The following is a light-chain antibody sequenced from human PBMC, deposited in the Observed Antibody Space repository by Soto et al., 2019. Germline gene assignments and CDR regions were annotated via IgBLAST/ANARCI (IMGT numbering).Light chain of an antibody. J-gene: IGKJ4*01. Sequence: EIVMTQSPATLSVSPGERATLSCRASQSVGSDLAWYQQKPGQAPRLVIYDIFTRATCVPTRISGSGSGTELTLTISSLQSEDFAVYDGQQYNSWPLTFGGGTKVDIK. V-gene: IGKV3D-15*01. CDR2: DIF. CDR1: QSVGSD. CDR3: QQYNSWPLT.